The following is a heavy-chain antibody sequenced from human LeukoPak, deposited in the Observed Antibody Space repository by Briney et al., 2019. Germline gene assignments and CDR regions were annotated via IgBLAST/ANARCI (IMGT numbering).Heavy chain of an antibody. CDR3: AKGEDSSGWYPSYFDY. V-gene: IGHV3-23*01. D-gene: IGHD6-19*01. J-gene: IGHJ4*02. Sequence: PGGSLRHSCAASGFTFSNHAMSWVRQAPGKGLEWVSTISGSGGSTYYADSVKGRFTISRDNSKNTLYLQINSLRAEDTALYYCAKGEDSSGWYPSYFDYWGQGSLVTVSS. CDR2: ISGSGGST. CDR1: GFTFSNHA.